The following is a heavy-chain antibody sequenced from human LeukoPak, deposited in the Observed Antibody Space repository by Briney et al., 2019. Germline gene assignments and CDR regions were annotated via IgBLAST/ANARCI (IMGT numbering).Heavy chain of an antibody. D-gene: IGHD4-17*01. CDR2: IYSGGSP. CDR1: GFTVSGNY. Sequence: GGSLRLSCAVSGFTVSGNYMSWVRQAPGKGLEWVSVIYSGGSPYYGDSVKGRFTISRDISQNTLYLQMNSLRAEDTAVYYCARRLTVTTGPSDYWGQGTLVTVSS. V-gene: IGHV3-53*01. J-gene: IGHJ4*02. CDR3: ARRLTVTTGPSDY.